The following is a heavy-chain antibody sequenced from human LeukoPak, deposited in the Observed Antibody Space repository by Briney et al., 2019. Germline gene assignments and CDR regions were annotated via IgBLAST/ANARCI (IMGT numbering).Heavy chain of an antibody. CDR2: INPDTGGT. CDR1: GGTFSSYA. J-gene: IGHJ4*02. D-gene: IGHD1-14*01. CDR3: ARRYSPTGPFDY. Sequence: ASVKVSCKASGGTFSSYAISWVRQAPGQGLEWMGWINPDTGGTNYAQKFQGRVTMSGDTSISTAYMELSRLGSDDTAVYYCARRYSPTGPFDYWGQGTLVTVSS. V-gene: IGHV1-2*02.